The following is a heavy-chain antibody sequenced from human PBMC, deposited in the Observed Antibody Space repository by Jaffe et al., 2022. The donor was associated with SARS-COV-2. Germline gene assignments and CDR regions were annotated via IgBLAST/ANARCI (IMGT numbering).Heavy chain of an antibody. Sequence: QLQLQESGPGLVKPSETLPLTCTVSGGSISSGSYSWGWIRQPPGKGLEWIGTVFYSGGTHYNPSLKSRVTISVDTSKKHFSLKLSSVTAADTAVYYCARRDDYYGSGSYLNWFDSWGQGSLVTVSS. CDR1: GGSISSGSYS. J-gene: IGHJ5*01. D-gene: IGHD3-10*01. CDR2: VFYSGGT. V-gene: IGHV4-39*02. CDR3: ARRDDYYGSGSYLNWFDS.